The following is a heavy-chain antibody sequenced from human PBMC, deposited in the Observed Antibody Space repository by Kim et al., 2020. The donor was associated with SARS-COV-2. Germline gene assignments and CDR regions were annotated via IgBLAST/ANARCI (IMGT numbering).Heavy chain of an antibody. J-gene: IGHJ4*02. Sequence: GGSLRLSCAASGFTFSSYSMNWVRQAPGKGLEWVSSISSSSRDIYYADSVKGRVTISRDNAKNSLYLQMNSLRAEDTAVYYCARGGFYYDSSGYYYFDYWGQGTLVTVSS. CDR2: ISSSSRDI. D-gene: IGHD3-22*01. CDR1: GFTFSSYS. CDR3: ARGGFYYDSSGYYYFDY. V-gene: IGHV3-21*01.